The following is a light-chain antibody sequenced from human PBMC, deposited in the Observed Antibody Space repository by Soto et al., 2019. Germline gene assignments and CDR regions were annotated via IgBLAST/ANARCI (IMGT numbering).Light chain of an antibody. Sequence: DIQMTQSPSSLSASVGDRVTTTCHASQDITNSLSWYQQRPGKAPRLLIYDASVLDRGVPSRFSGSGSGTNFTFTISSLQPEDIATYVCQQYEILPPAFGPGTKVDFK. CDR3: QQYEILPPA. J-gene: IGKJ3*01. CDR1: QDITNS. CDR2: DAS. V-gene: IGKV1-33*01.